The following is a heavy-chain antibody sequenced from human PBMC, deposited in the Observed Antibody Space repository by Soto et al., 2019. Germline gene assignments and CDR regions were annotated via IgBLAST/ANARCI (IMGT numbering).Heavy chain of an antibody. CDR3: AKGRASDCPGCTQDY. CDR2: VSGSGDST. Sequence: EVQLLESGGGLAQPGGSLRLSCAASAFTFSSYAMSWVRQAPGKGLEWVSAVSGSGDSTYYADSVKGRFTISRDNSXXTLDLQMNSLRAEDTAVYYCAKGRASDCPGCTQDYWGQGTLVTVSS. V-gene: IGHV3-23*01. CDR1: AFTFSSYA. J-gene: IGHJ4*02. D-gene: IGHD2-21*02.